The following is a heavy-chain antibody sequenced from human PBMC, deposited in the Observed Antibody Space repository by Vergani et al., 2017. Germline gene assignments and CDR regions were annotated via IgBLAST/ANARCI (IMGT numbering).Heavy chain of an antibody. Sequence: VQLVESGGGLVKPGGSLRLSCAASGFTFSDYYMSWVRQAPGKGLEWVSAISGSGGSTYYADSVKGRFTISRDNSKNTLYLQMNSLRAEDPAVYYCAKAGESGSYLDSFDVWSEARIVTV. D-gene: IGHD1-26*01. J-gene: IGHJ3*01. CDR2: ISGSGGST. CDR1: GFTFSDYY. CDR3: AKAGESGSYLDSFDV. V-gene: IGHV3-23*04.